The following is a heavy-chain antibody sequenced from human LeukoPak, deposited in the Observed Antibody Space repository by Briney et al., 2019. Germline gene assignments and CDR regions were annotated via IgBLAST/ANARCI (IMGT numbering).Heavy chain of an antibody. J-gene: IGHJ4*02. V-gene: IGHV4-39*02. CDR1: GGPISTSNYY. CDR2: IYYRGNT. CDR3: ARDTIPPRNATEQKTGTYY. D-gene: IGHD7-27*01. Sequence: SETLSLTCTVSGGPISTSNYYWAWIRQPPGKGLQWIGSIYYRGNTYYNPSLKSRVTMSVDTSKNPFSLRLTSVTAADTALYYCARDTIPPRNATEQKTGTYYWGQGTLVTVSS.